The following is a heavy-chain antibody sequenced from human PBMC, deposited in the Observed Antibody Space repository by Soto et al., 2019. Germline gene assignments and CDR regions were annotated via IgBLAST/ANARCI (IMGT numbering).Heavy chain of an antibody. CDR1: GFTFSSYA. D-gene: IGHD2-2*02. CDR2: ISGSGGST. J-gene: IGHJ6*02. V-gene: IGHV3-23*01. CDR3: AKASMPGYCSSTSCYKKDYYYYYGMAV. Sequence: GGSLRLSCAASGFTFSSYAMSWVRQAPGKGLEWVSAISGSGGSTYYADSVKGRFTISRDNSKNTLYLQMNSLRAEDTAVYYCAKASMPGYCSSTSCYKKDYYYYYGMAVWGQGTTVTVSS.